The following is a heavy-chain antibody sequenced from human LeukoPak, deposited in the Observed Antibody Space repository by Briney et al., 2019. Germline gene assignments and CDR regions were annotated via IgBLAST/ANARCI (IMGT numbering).Heavy chain of an antibody. Sequence: GGSLRLSCAASGFTVSSNYMSWVRQAPGKGLEWVSVIYSGGSTYYADSAKGRFTISRDNSKNTLYLQMNSLRAEDTAVYYCASSSPAARYYYYYYMDVWGKGTTVTVSS. CDR2: IYSGGST. CDR3: ASSSPAARYYYYYYMDV. J-gene: IGHJ6*03. CDR1: GFTVSSNY. D-gene: IGHD2-2*01. V-gene: IGHV3-66*02.